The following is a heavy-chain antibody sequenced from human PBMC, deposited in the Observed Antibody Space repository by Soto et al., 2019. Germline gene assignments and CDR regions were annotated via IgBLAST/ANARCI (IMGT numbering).Heavy chain of an antibody. Sequence: PGGSLRLSCAASGFTFSDYFMTLIRQAPGKGLEWVSAISGSGGSTYYADSVKGRFTISRDNSKNTLYLQMNSLRAEDTAVYYCAKIPTPSRRDGYNWEGYYFDYWGQGTLVTVSS. CDR1: GFTFSDYF. V-gene: IGHV3-23*01. CDR3: AKIPTPSRRDGYNWEGYYFDY. CDR2: ISGSGGST. J-gene: IGHJ4*02. D-gene: IGHD5-12*01.